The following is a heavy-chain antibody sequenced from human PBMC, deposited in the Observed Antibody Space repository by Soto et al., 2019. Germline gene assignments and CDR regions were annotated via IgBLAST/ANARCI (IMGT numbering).Heavy chain of an antibody. J-gene: IGHJ2*01. D-gene: IGHD4-17*01. CDR2: ISYDGSNK. V-gene: IGHV3-30*18. CDR1: GFTFSSYG. CDR3: AKDPATLRDEDWYFDL. Sequence: QVQLVESGGGVVQPGRSLRLSCAASGFTFSSYGMHWVRQAPGKGLEWVAVISYDGSNKYYADSVKGRFTISRDNSKNTLYLQMNSLRAEDTAVYYCAKDPATLRDEDWYFDLWGRGTLVTVSS.